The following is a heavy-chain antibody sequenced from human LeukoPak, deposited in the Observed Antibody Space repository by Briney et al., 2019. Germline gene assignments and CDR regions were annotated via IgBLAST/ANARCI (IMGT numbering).Heavy chain of an antibody. CDR3: ARGGASSKFFDA. D-gene: IGHD6-6*01. CDR2: IYYDGTT. J-gene: IGHJ4*02. CDR1: GVSISNYY. Sequence: SETLSLTCSVSGVSISNYYWSWIRQPPGKGLEWIAFIYYDGTTNYNPSLKSRATISVDTPKSQYSLNLISVTPADTAVYYRARGGASSKFFDAWGQGILVTVSS. V-gene: IGHV4-59*01.